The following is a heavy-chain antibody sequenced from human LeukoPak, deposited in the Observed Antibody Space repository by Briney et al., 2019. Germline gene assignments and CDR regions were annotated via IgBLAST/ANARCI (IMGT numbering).Heavy chain of an antibody. V-gene: IGHV4-38-2*01. CDR2: ISHSGTR. D-gene: IGHD2-15*01. J-gene: IGHJ4*02. CDR3: ARSVQSCSSSSCLEY. CDR1: GGSISNTYY. Sequence: PSETLSLTCAVSGGSISNTYYWGWIRQPPGKGLEWIRTISHSGTRYYSPSLKSRVTISVDTSKNQFSLKLSSVTAADTAVYYCARSVQSCSSSSCLEYWGQGTLVTVSS.